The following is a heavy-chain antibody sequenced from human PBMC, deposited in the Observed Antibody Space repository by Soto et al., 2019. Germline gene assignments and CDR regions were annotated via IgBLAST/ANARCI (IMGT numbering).Heavy chain of an antibody. CDR1: GFTFSSYS. J-gene: IGHJ3*02. D-gene: IGHD3-10*01. V-gene: IGHV3-48*01. Sequence: GSLRLSCAASGFTFSSYSMNWVRQAPGKGLEWVSYISSSSSTIYYADSVKGRFTISRDNAKNSLYLQMNSLRAEDTAVYYCARDLSVFGPSDAFDIWGQGTMVTVSS. CDR3: ARDLSVFGPSDAFDI. CDR2: ISSSSSTI.